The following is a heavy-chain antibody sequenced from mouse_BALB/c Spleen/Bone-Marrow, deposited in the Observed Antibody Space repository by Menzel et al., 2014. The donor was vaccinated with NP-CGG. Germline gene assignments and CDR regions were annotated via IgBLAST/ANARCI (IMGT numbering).Heavy chain of an antibody. V-gene: IGHV5-9-3*01. J-gene: IGHJ2*01. D-gene: IGHD2-14*01. CDR3: ARAGRYDGNFDY. Sequence: EVQLVESGGGLVKPGGSLKLSCAASGFTFSSCAMSWVRQTPEKRLEWVATISSGGSYTYCLDSVKGRFTISRDNAKNALYLQMSSLRSKDTAMYYCARAGRYDGNFDYWGQGTTLTVSS. CDR1: GFTFSSCA. CDR2: ISSGGSYT.